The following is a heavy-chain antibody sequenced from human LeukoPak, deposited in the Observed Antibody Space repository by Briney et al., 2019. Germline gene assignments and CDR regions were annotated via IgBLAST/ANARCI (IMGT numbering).Heavy chain of an antibody. CDR2: MKSNSGDT. CDR3: ARGEYSSSWYPFDY. CDR1: GYTFTCYD. V-gene: IGHV1-8*01. D-gene: IGHD6-13*01. J-gene: IGHJ4*02. Sequence: GASVTVSCKTSGYTFTCYDINWVRQAPGQGLEWMGWMKSNSGDTHFAQKFQGRVTMTRNTSISTAFMELSSLRSEDTAVYYCARGEYSSSWYPFDYWGQGSLVTVSS.